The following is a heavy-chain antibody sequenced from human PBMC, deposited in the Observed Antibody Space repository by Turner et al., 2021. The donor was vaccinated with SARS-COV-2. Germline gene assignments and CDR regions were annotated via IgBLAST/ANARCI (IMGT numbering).Heavy chain of an antibody. V-gene: IGHV3-21*01. CDR1: GFTFDDYA. J-gene: IGHJ6*02. Sequence: EVQLVESGGGLVQPGRSLRLSCAASGFTFDDYAMHWVRQAPGKGLEWVSSITGSSGYIYYADSVKGRFTISRDNAKTSLYLQMNSLRAEDTAVYYCARVFPTDSSVWYRYYYYYGMDVWGQGTTVTVSS. D-gene: IGHD6-19*01. CDR3: ARVFPTDSSVWYRYYYYYGMDV. CDR2: ITGSSGYI.